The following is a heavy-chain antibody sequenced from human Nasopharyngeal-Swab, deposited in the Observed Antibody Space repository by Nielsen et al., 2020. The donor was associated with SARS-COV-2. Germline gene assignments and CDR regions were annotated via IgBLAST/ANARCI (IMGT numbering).Heavy chain of an antibody. Sequence: GESLKISCAASGFTFSNAWMNWVRQAPGKGLEWVSVISGSGGISHYADSVKGRFTISRENSKNTMYLEMNSLRVKDTAVYYCAKEDDSSGGGMDVWGQGTTVSVSS. V-gene: IGHV3-23*01. D-gene: IGHD3-22*01. J-gene: IGHJ6*02. CDR2: ISGSGGIS. CDR1: GFTFSNAW. CDR3: AKEDDSSGGGMDV.